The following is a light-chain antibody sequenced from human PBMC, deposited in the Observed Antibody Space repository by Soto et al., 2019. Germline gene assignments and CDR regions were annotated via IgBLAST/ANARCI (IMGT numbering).Light chain of an antibody. CDR2: DAS. CDR3: QQRNSTPRT. J-gene: IGKJ1*01. CDR1: QSVSSY. V-gene: IGKV3-11*01. Sequence: EIVLTQSPATLSLSPGERATLSCRASQSVSSYLSWYQQKQGHAPTLLIYDASTMATGVPARFSGSGSGTDFTLTISSLQPEDFAAYYCQQRNSTPRTFGQGTQVEIK.